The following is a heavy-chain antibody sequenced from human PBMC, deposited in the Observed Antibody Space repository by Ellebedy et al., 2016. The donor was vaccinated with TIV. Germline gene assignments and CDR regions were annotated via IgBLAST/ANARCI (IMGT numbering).Heavy chain of an antibody. CDR1: GFTFSNDA. CDR2: ISGSGTDG. Sequence: PGGSLRLSCAASGFTFSNDAMNWVRQAPGKGLEWVSAISGSGTDGYYADSVKGRFTISRDNSKNTLFLHMTSLRVEDTAVYFCAKRPFTNIYYFDSWGQGTLVTVSS. D-gene: IGHD2-8*01. CDR3: AKRPFTNIYYFDS. J-gene: IGHJ4*02. V-gene: IGHV3-23*01.